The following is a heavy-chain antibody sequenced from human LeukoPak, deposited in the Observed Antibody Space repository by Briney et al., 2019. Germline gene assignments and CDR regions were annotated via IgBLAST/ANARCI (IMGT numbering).Heavy chain of an antibody. J-gene: IGHJ4*02. CDR1: GGSISRSSYY. D-gene: IGHD2-15*01. Sequence: SETLSLTCTVSGGSISRSSYYWSWIRQPPGKGLEWIGYIYYSGSTNYNPSLKSRVTISVDTSKNQFSLKLSSVTAADTAVYYCAGRLGYCSGGSCYNFDYWGRGTLVTVSS. CDR2: IYYSGST. CDR3: AGRLGYCSGGSCYNFDY. V-gene: IGHV4-61*05.